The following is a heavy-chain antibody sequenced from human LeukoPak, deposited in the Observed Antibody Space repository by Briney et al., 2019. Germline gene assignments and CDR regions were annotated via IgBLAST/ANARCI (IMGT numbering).Heavy chain of an antibody. CDR3: ARRRYGLGSYSDAFDI. CDR2: IDTAGGT. D-gene: IGHD3-10*01. Sequence: PGGSLRVSCAASGFTFISYAMHWVRQPTGKGLEWVSGIDTAGGTYYSGSVKGRFTISRENAKNSLSLQMISLRAGDTAVYYCARRRYGLGSYSDAFDIWGQGTMVTVSS. CDR1: GFTFISYA. J-gene: IGHJ3*02. V-gene: IGHV3-13*04.